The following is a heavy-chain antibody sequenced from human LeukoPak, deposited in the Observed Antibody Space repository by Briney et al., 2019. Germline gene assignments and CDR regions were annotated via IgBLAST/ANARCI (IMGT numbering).Heavy chain of an antibody. CDR3: ARGLQYQLLKALGYYYMDV. CDR1: GGTFRSHA. CDR2: IIPNSGTA. J-gene: IGHJ6*03. V-gene: IGHV1-69*05. Sequence: SVKVSCKPSGGTFRSHAIAWVRQAPGQGPEWMGGIIPNSGTANYAQKFQGRVTITTDESTSTAYVELSSLTSDDTAVYYCARGLQYQLLKALGYYYMDVWGEGTTVTVSS. D-gene: IGHD2-2*01.